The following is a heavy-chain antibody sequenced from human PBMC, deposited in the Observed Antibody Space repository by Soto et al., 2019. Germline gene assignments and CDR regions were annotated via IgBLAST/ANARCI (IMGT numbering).Heavy chain of an antibody. CDR1: GCSISSYY. J-gene: IGHJ4*02. CDR2: IYYSGST. D-gene: IGHD3-3*02. V-gene: IGHV4-59*01. Sequence: WGSLSLTFAFSGCSISSYYWSWIRPPPGKGLEWIGYIYYSGSTNYNPSLKSRVTISVDTSKNQFSLKLSSVTAADTAVYYCARVLGDYFDDWGQGTLGT. CDR3: ARVLGDYFDD.